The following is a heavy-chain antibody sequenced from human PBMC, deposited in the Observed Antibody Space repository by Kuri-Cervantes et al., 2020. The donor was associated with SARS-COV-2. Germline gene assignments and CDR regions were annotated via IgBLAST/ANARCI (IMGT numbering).Heavy chain of an antibody. V-gene: IGHV4-4*02. CDR3: ARGIAVAGTIGYYYYGMDV. CDR2: IYHSGST. CDR1: GGSISSSNW. D-gene: IGHD6-19*01. J-gene: IGHJ6*02. Sequence: SETLSLTCAVSGGSISSSNWWSWVRQPPGKGLEWIGEIYHSGSTNYNPSLKSRVTISVDKSKNQFSLKLSSVTAADTAVYYCARGIAVAGTIGYYYYGMDVWGQGTTVTVSS.